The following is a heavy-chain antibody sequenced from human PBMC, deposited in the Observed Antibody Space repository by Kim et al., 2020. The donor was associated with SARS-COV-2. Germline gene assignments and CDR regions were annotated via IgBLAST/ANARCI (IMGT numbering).Heavy chain of an antibody. CDR1: GYTFTSYG. Sequence: ASVKVSCKASGYTFTSYGISWVRQAPGQGLEWMGWISAYNGNTNYAQKLQGRVTMTTDTSTSTAYMELRSLRSDDTAVYYCARAEQGFQDILTGYLAFDIWGQGTMVTVSS. CDR2: ISAYNGNT. CDR3: ARAEQGFQDILTGYLAFDI. V-gene: IGHV1-18*04. D-gene: IGHD3-9*01. J-gene: IGHJ3*02.